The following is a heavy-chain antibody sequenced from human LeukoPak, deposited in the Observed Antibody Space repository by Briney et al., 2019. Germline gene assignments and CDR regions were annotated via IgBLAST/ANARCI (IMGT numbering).Heavy chain of an antibody. Sequence: ASVKVSCKASGYSFSNYGISWVRQATGRGLEWMGWISGQTGKTKQAQKFQGRITLTTDSATNTAYMELRSLTSDDTAVYYCARDLAFPGSYGSAEFYFDFWDQGALVTVSS. CDR1: GYSFSNYG. J-gene: IGHJ4*02. CDR3: ARDLAFPGSYGSAEFYFDF. V-gene: IGHV1-18*01. CDR2: ISGQTGKT. D-gene: IGHD1-26*01.